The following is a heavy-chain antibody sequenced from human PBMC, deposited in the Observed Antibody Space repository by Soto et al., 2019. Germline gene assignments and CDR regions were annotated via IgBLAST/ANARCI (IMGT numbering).Heavy chain of an antibody. J-gene: IGHJ4*02. CDR3: ARDSDYYSSGSFDY. CDR2: IYYSGSS. CDR1: GDSISSSGYY. D-gene: IGHD3-10*01. Sequence: SETLSLTCTVSGDSISSSGYYWSWIRQRPGKGLEWIGNIYYSGSSHNTPSLKSRVTISVNTSKNQFSLNLRSVTAADTAFYYCARDSDYYSSGSFDYWGQGTLVTVSS. V-gene: IGHV4-31*03.